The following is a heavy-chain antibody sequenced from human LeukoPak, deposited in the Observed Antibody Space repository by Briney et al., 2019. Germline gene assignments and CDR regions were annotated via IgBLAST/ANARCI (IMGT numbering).Heavy chain of an antibody. D-gene: IGHD2-2*01. V-gene: IGHV4-39*01. J-gene: IGHJ4*02. CDR3: ATGDVVPTAAQRPLDY. Sequence: ASETLSLTXTVSAGSIRSSSFFWDWIRQPPGKGLEWTGSIYYSGSTYYNPSLKSRVTMSIDTSKNQFSLNLSSVTAADTAVYYCATGDVVPTAAQRPLDYWGQGTLVTVSS. CDR2: IYYSGST. CDR1: AGSIRSSSFF.